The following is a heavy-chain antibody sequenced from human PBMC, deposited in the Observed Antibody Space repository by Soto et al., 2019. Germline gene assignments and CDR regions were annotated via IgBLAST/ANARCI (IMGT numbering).Heavy chain of an antibody. Sequence: QVQLVESGGGVVQPGRSLRLSCAASGFTFSSYGMHWVRQAPGKGLEWVAVIWYDGSNKYYADSVKGRFTISRDNSKNKLYLQMNSLRAEDTAVYYCARGSELRYFDWLPPDYWGQGTLVTVSS. V-gene: IGHV3-33*01. J-gene: IGHJ4*02. D-gene: IGHD3-9*01. CDR3: ARGSELRYFDWLPPDY. CDR2: IWYDGSNK. CDR1: GFTFSSYG.